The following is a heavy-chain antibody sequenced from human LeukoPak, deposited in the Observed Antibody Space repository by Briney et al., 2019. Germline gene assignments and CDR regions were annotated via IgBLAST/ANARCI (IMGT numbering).Heavy chain of an antibody. V-gene: IGHV4-59*01. D-gene: IGHD3-22*01. Sequence: RTSETLSLTCTVSGGSISSYYWSWIRQPPGKGLEWIGYIYYSGSTNYNPSLESRVTISVDTSKNQLSLKLSSVTAADTAVYYCARDPDSSGIGIFDLWGRGTLVTVSS. CDR2: IYYSGST. CDR1: GGSISSYY. CDR3: ARDPDSSGIGIFDL. J-gene: IGHJ2*01.